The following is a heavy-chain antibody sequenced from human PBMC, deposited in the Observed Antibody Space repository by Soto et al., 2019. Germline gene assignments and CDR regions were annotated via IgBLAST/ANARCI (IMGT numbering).Heavy chain of an antibody. D-gene: IGHD6-19*01. CDR1: GGSVSSGSYY. Sequence: PSETLSLTCTVSGGSVSSGSYYWSWIRQPPGKGLEWIGYIYYSGSTNYNPSLKSRVTISVDTSKNQFSLKLSSVAAADTAVYYCARDEQLSRYGTGYYGMYVCGQGTTVPVSS. V-gene: IGHV4-61*01. J-gene: IGHJ6*02. CDR3: ARDEQLSRYGTGYYGMYV. CDR2: IYYSGST.